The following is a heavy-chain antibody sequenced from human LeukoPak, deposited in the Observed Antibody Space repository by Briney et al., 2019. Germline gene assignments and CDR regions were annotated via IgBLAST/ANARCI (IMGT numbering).Heavy chain of an antibody. Sequence: SQTLSLTCAISGDSVSSNNTFWNWIRQSPSRGLEWLGRTYYRSKWYNDYAVSVRSRITVNPDTSKNQFSLQLTSVTLEDTAVYYCARGIYLDVWGKGTTVTVSS. V-gene: IGHV6-1*01. J-gene: IGHJ6*03. CDR3: ARGIYLDV. D-gene: IGHD3-10*01. CDR1: GDSVSSNNTF. CDR2: TYYRSKWYN.